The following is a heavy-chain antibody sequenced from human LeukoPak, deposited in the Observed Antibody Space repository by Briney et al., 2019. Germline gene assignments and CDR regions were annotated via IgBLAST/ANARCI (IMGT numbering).Heavy chain of an antibody. CDR2: TSWDGGRI. CDR3: AKEGGYCLDD. CDR1: GFTFDDYT. D-gene: IGHD5-12*01. Sequence: GGSLRLSCAASGFTFDDYTMHWVRQPPGKGLEWVSLTSWDGGRIYCADSVKGRFTISRDNSKNSLYLQMNSLRPEDTALYYCAKEGGYCLDDWGQGTLVTVSS. J-gene: IGHJ4*02. V-gene: IGHV3-43*01.